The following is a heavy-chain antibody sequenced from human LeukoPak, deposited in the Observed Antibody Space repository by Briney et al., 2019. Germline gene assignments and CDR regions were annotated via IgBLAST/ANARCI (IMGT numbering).Heavy chain of an antibody. D-gene: IGHD6-13*01. J-gene: IGHJ4*02. Sequence: GASVKVSCKASGYTFTSYYMHWVRQAPGQGLEWMGIINPSGGSTSYAQKFQGRVTMTRDTSTSTVYMELSSLRSEDTAVYYCAKMGSEGAAAGTIWGQGTLVTVS. V-gene: IGHV1-46*01. CDR3: AKMGSEGAAAGTI. CDR1: GYTFTSYY. CDR2: INPSGGST.